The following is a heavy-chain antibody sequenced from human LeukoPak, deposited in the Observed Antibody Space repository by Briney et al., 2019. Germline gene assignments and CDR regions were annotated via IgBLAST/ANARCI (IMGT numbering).Heavy chain of an antibody. J-gene: IGHJ4*02. V-gene: IGHV3-23*01. D-gene: IGHD4-23*01. CDR3: ARARTVVTLGY. Sequence: GGSLRLSCAASGFTFSGYDMTWVRQAPGKGLEWVTSILGSGGNTFYADSVKGRFTISRDNSMNTLYLQMNSLRADDTAVYYCARARTVVTLGYWGQGTLVTVSS. CDR1: GFTFSGYD. CDR2: ILGSGGNT.